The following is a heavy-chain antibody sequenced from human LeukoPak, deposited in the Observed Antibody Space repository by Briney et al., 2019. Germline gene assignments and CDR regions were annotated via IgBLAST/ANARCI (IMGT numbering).Heavy chain of an antibody. Sequence: PSETLSLTCTVSGGSISSYYWSWIRQPPGKGLEWIGYIYYSGSTNYNPSLKSRVTISVDTSKNQFSLKLSSVTAADTAVYYCARRPRIAATGFDPWGQGTLVTVSS. J-gene: IGHJ5*02. D-gene: IGHD6-13*01. CDR1: GGSISSYY. CDR3: ARRPRIAATGFDP. CDR2: IYYSGST. V-gene: IGHV4-59*08.